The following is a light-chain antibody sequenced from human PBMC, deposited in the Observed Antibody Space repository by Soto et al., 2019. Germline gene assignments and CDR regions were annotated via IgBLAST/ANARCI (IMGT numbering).Light chain of an antibody. CDR1: SSDVGGYNY. CDR2: EVS. CDR3: SSYTSSSNLYVV. J-gene: IGLJ2*01. Sequence: QSALTQPASVSGSPGQSITISCTGTSSDVGGYNYVSWYQQHPGKAPKLMIYEVSNRPSGVSNRFSGSKSGNTASLTISGLQAEDEADYYCSSYTSSSNLYVVFGGGTKLTVL. V-gene: IGLV2-14*01.